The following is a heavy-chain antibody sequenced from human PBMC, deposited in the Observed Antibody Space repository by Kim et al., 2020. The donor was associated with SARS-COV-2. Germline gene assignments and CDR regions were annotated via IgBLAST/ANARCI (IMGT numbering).Heavy chain of an antibody. CDR3: ARGISSSYYFDY. J-gene: IGHJ4*02. D-gene: IGHD6-6*01. CDR2: INHSGST. V-gene: IGHV4-34*01. Sequence: SETLSLTCAVYGGSFSGYYWSWIRQPPGKGLEWIGEINHSGSTNYNPSLKSRVTISVDTSKNQFSLKLSSVTAADTAVYYCARGISSSYYFDYWGQGTLV. CDR1: GGSFSGYY.